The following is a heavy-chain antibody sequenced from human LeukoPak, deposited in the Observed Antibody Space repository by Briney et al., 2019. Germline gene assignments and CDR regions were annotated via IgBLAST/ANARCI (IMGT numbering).Heavy chain of an antibody. CDR2: ITWNSGSV. J-gene: IGHJ3*02. CDR1: GFTFHDYA. Sequence: SGGSPRLSCAASGFTFHDYAMHWVRQVPGKGLEWVSGITWNSGSVLYADSVRGRFTISRDNAKNSLYLQMNSLRPEDMAFYYCAKGLGVASLIVDALDMWGQGTMVTV. D-gene: IGHD3/OR15-3a*01. V-gene: IGHV3-9*03. CDR3: AKGLGVASLIVDALDM.